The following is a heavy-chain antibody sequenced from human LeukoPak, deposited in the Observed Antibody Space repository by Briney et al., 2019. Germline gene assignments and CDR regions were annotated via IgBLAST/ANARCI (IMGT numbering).Heavy chain of an antibody. CDR3: AREDLAARFDY. J-gene: IGHJ4*02. CDR2: INWNGGST. V-gene: IGHV3-20*04. CDR1: GLSVGNYG. Sequence: GGSLRLSCAASGLSVGNYGMSWVRQAPGKGLEWVSAINWNGGSTAYADSVKGRFTISRDNAKNFLYLQMNSLRAEDTAVYYCAREDLAARFDYWGQGTLVTVSS. D-gene: IGHD6-6*01.